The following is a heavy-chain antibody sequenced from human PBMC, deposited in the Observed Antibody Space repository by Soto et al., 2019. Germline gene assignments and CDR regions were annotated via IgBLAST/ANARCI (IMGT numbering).Heavy chain of an antibody. CDR3: VRDDRGRGLDY. J-gene: IGHJ4*02. CDR2: TDSDGSFT. CDR1: EVTFVGHG. V-gene: IGHV3-74*01. Sequence: HWCCMRLPRIASEVTFVGHGGPWVSRTPGQGLVWVSHTDSDGSFTTYADSVKGRFTISRDNAKSTLSLQMNSLRAEDTAVYYWVRDDRGRGLDYGGLGTLVTVS. D-gene: IGHD3-10*01.